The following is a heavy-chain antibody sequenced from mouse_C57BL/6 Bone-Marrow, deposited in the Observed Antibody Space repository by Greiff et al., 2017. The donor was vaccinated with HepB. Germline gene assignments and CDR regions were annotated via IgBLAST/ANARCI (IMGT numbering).Heavy chain of an antibody. CDR2: IDPENGDT. D-gene: IGHD1-1*01. J-gene: IGHJ1*03. CDR3: TIATVVARDWYFDV. V-gene: IGHV14-4*01. Sequence: VHVKQSGAELVRPGASVKLSCTASGFNIKDDYMHWVKQRPEQGLEWIGWIDPENGDTEYASKFQGKATITADTSSNTAYLQLSSLTSEDTAVYYCTIATVVARDWYFDVWGTGTTVTVSS. CDR1: GFNIKDDY.